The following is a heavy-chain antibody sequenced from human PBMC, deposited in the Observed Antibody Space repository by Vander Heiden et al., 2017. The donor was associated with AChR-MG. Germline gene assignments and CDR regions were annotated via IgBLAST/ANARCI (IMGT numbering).Heavy chain of an antibody. Sequence: EVQLVESGGGLVQPGRSLRLSCAASGFTFDDYAMHWVRQAPGKGLEWVSGISWNSGSIGYADSVKGRFTISRDNAKNSLYLQMNSLRAEDTALYYCAKDMSCSGGSCYDAFDIWGQGTMVTVSS. D-gene: IGHD2-15*01. J-gene: IGHJ3*02. CDR2: ISWNSGSI. V-gene: IGHV3-9*01. CDR3: AKDMSCSGGSCYDAFDI. CDR1: GFTFDDYA.